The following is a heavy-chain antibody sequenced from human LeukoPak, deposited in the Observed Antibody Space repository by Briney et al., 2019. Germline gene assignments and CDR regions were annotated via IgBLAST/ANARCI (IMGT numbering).Heavy chain of an antibody. CDR2: LNRDGTRT. J-gene: IGHJ4*02. V-gene: IGHV3-74*01. CDR3: ARSPYCSSTSCYHFDY. Sequence: GGSLRLSCAASGFTFINYWRHWVRQAPGRGLGWVSRLNRDGTRTDCADSVKGRFTISRDNAKNTLYLQMNRLRAEDTAVYYCARSPYCSSTSCYHFDYWGQGTLVTVSS. CDR1: GFTFINYW. D-gene: IGHD2-2*01.